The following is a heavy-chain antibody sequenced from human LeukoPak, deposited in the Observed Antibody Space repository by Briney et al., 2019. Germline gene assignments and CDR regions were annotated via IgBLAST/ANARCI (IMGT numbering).Heavy chain of an antibody. V-gene: IGHV1-2*02. Sequence: ASVKVSCKASGYTFTGYYMHWVRQAPGQGLEWMGWMNPNSGDTNHAQKFQGRVTMTRDTSISTGYMELSRLRSDDTAVYYCARASPPYYYGSGSPIDYWGQGTLVTVSS. CDR3: ARASPPYYYGSGSPIDY. D-gene: IGHD3-10*01. CDR2: MNPNSGDT. J-gene: IGHJ4*02. CDR1: GYTFTGYY.